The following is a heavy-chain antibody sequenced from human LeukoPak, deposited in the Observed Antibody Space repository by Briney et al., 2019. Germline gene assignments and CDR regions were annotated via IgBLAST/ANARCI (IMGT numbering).Heavy chain of an antibody. D-gene: IGHD3-9*01. V-gene: IGHV3-21*01. CDR1: GFTFSSYS. J-gene: IGHJ4*02. CDR3: ATSYYDILTGFGKPFDY. CDR2: ISSSSSYI. Sequence: GGSLRLSCAASGFTFSSYSMNWVRQAPGKGLEWVSSISSSSSYIYYADSVKGRSTISRDNAKNSLYLQMNSLRAEDTAVYYCATSYYDILTGFGKPFDYWGQGTLVTVSS.